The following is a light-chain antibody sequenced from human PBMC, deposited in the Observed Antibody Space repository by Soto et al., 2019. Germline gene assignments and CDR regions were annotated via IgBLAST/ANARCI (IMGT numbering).Light chain of an antibody. V-gene: IGKV4-1*01. J-gene: IGKJ4*01. CDR3: QQYFSTPLT. CDR2: WAS. CDR1: QSVLSSSNNKNY. Sequence: DIVMTQSPDSLAVSLGDRATIKCKSSQSVLSSSNNKNYLTWYQQKAGQPPKLLIYWASTRESGVPDRFSGSGSGTDFTLTISSLQAEDGAVYYCQQYFSTPLTFGGGTKVEIK.